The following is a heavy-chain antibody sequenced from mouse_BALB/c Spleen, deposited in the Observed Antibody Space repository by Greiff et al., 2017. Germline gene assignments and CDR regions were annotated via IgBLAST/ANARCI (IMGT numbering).Heavy chain of an antibody. CDR2: ISSGSSTI. CDR3: ARWDYYGSSHAMDY. J-gene: IGHJ4*01. CDR1: GFTFSSFG. V-gene: IGHV5-17*02. D-gene: IGHD1-1*01. Sequence: EVQLVESGGGLVQPGGSRKLSCAASGFTFSSFGMHWVRQAPEKGLEWVAYISSGSSTIYYADTVKGRVTISRDNPKNTLFLQMTSLRSEDTAMYYCARWDYYGSSHAMDYWGQGTSVTVSS.